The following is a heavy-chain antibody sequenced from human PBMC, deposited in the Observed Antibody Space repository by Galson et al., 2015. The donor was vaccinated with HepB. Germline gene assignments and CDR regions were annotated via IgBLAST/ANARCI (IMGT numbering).Heavy chain of an antibody. CDR1: GFTFSSYW. V-gene: IGHV3-7*03. CDR3: ARESGYSSSWYNPLDAFDI. D-gene: IGHD6-13*01. J-gene: IGHJ3*02. Sequence: SLRLSCAASGFTFSSYWMSWVRQAPGKGLEWVANIKQDGSEKYYVDSVKGRFTISRDNAKNSLYLQMNSLRAEDTAVYYCARESGYSSSWYNPLDAFDIWGQGTMVTVSS. CDR2: IKQDGSEK.